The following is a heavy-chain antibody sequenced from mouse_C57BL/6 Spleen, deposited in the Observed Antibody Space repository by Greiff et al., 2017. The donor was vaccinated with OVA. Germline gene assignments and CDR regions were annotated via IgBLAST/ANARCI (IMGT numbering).Heavy chain of an antibody. CDR2: IYPSDSDT. CDR1: GYTFTSYW. D-gene: IGHD4-1*01. J-gene: IGHJ2*01. CDR3: AREELGRGDYFDD. Sequence: QVQLQQPGAELVRPGSSVKLSCKASGYTFTSYWMDWVKQRPGQGLEWIGNIYPSDSDTHYNQKFKDKATLTVDKPSSTAYIQLSSLTSEDSAVCYCAREELGRGDYFDDWGQGTTLTVSS. V-gene: IGHV1-61*01.